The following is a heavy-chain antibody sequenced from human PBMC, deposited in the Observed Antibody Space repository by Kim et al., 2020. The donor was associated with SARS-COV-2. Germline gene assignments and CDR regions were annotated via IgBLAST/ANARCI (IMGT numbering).Heavy chain of an antibody. CDR2: T. V-gene: IGHV1-24*01. Sequence: TIYAQKFQGRVTMTEDTSTDTAYMELSSLRSEDTAVYYCATARGGWYVGYWGQGTLVTVSS. J-gene: IGHJ4*02. CDR3: ATARGGWYVGY. D-gene: IGHD6-19*01.